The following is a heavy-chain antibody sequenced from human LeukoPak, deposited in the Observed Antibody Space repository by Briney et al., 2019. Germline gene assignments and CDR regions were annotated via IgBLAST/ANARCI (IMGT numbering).Heavy chain of an antibody. Sequence: GASVKVSCKASGYTFIDFDINWVRQAPGQGLEWMGWMNPHSGNTVYTPKLHGRVTMTRDTSISTAYMELSSLRSEDTAVYYCARGPIYASGTYFDYWGQGTLVTVSS. J-gene: IGHJ4*02. CDR1: GYTFIDFD. D-gene: IGHD3-10*01. CDR3: ARGPIYASGTYFDY. CDR2: MNPHSGNT. V-gene: IGHV1-8*01.